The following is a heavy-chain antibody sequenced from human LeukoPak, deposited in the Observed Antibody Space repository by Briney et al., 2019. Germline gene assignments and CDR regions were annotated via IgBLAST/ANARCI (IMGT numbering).Heavy chain of an antibody. CDR1: GFTFSSYS. D-gene: IGHD3-10*01. V-gene: IGHV3-21*01. Sequence: TGGSQRLSCAASGFTFSSYSMNWVRQAPGKGLEWVSSISSSSSYIYYADSVKGRFTISRDNAKNSLYLQMNSLRAEDTAVYYCARDPKPITMVRGVVDYWGQGTLVTVSS. J-gene: IGHJ4*02. CDR3: ARDPKPITMVRGVVDY. CDR2: ISSSSSYI.